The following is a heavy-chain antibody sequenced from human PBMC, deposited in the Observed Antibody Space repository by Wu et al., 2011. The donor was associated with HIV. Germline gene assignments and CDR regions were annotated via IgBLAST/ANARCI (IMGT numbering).Heavy chain of an antibody. Sequence: SVKVSCKASAYIFTNYYMHWVRQAPGQGLEWMGIINPDGGITSYAQNFQDRVTMTTDTSTSTAYMELRSLRSNDTAVYYCARDLKGLELRGHFDYWGQGTLVTVSS. CDR3: ARDLKGLELRGHFDY. CDR2: INPDGGIT. CDR1: AYIFTNYY. J-gene: IGHJ4*02. D-gene: IGHD1-7*01. V-gene: IGHV1-46*01.